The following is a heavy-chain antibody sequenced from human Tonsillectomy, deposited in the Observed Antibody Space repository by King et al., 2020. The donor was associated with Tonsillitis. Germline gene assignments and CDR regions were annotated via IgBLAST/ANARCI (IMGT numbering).Heavy chain of an antibody. CDR1: GGSFSGYY. Sequence: VQLQQWGAGLLKPSETLSLTCAVYGGSFSGYYWSWIRQPPGKGLEWIGEISHTGSTIYNPSLKSRVTISVEPSKNQFSLKLSSVTAADTAVYYCARGPWHYDFWSGYSYWGQGTLVTVSP. J-gene: IGHJ4*02. CDR3: ARGPWHYDFWSGYSY. V-gene: IGHV4-34*01. D-gene: IGHD3-3*01. CDR2: ISHTGST.